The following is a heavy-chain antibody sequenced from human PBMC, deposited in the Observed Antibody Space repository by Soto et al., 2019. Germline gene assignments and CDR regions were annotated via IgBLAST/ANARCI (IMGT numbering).Heavy chain of an antibody. CDR3: AREDCSGGSCYDY. CDR1: GGTISSAGYC. Sequence: SETLSLTCTFSGGTISSAGYCWSWIRQHPGKGLEWIGYIYYTGSTDYNPSLKSRVTISVDTSNNQFSLRLSSVTAADTAVYYCAREDCSGGSCYDYWGQGTLVTVSS. D-gene: IGHD2-15*01. V-gene: IGHV4-31*03. CDR2: IYYTGST. J-gene: IGHJ4*02.